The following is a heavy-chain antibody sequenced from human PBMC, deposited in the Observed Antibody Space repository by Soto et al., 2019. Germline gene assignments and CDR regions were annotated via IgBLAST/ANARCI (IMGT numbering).Heavy chain of an antibody. D-gene: IGHD4-17*01. Sequence: GGSLRLSCAASGFTFSSYAMSWVRQAPGKGLEWVSAISGSGGSTYYADSVKGRFTISRDNSKNTLYLQMNSLRAEDTAVYYCAKDLTPVAGDYLAYFDYWGQGTLVTVSS. V-gene: IGHV3-23*01. CDR1: GFTFSSYA. J-gene: IGHJ4*02. CDR2: ISGSGGST. CDR3: AKDLTPVAGDYLAYFDY.